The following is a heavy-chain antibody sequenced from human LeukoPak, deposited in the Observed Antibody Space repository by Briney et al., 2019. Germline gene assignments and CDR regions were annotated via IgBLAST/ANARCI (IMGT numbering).Heavy chain of an antibody. J-gene: IGHJ4*02. V-gene: IGHV3-7*01. D-gene: IGHD1-26*01. Sequence: PGGSLRLSCAASGFTFSNAWMSWVRQAPGKGLEWVANIKQDGSEKYYVDSVKGRFTISRDNAKNSLYLQMNSLRAEDTAVYYCAKDKDGSGSQGLFDYWGQGTLVTVSS. CDR3: AKDKDGSGSQGLFDY. CDR2: IKQDGSEK. CDR1: GFTFSNAW.